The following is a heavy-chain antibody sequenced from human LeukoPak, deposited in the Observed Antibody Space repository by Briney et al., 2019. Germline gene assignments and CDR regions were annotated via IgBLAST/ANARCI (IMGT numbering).Heavy chain of an antibody. CDR2: IYYSGST. Sequence: SETLSLTCTVSGGSTSVYYWSWIRQPPGKGLEWIGHIYYSGSTNYNPSLKSRVTISLDTSKNQFSLKLNSLTAADTAVYYCARNGMTWQYWGQGTLVTVSS. D-gene: IGHD1-26*01. CDR3: ARNGMTWQY. V-gene: IGHV4-59*01. CDR1: GGSTSVYY. J-gene: IGHJ4*02.